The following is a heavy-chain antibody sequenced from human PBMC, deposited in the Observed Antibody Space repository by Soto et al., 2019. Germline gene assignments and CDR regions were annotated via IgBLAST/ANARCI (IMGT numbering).Heavy chain of an antibody. D-gene: IGHD3-3*01. V-gene: IGHV1-46*03. CDR1: GYTFTSYY. J-gene: IGHJ3*02. CDR3: AREKGRDFWSGYQDAFDI. Sequence: ASVKVSCKASGYTFTSYYMHWVRQAPGQGLEWMGIINPSGGSTSYAQKFQGRVTMTRDTSTSTVYMELSSLRSEDTAVYYCAREKGRDFWSGYQDAFDIWGQGTMVTVSS. CDR2: INPSGGST.